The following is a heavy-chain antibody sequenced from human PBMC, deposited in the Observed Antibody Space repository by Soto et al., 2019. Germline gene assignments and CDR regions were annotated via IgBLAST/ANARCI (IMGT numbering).Heavy chain of an antibody. CDR3: AREGYYYDSSGHHGAFDI. J-gene: IGHJ3*02. D-gene: IGHD3-22*01. Sequence: ASVKVSCKASACTFTSYGISWVRQAPGQGLEWMGWISTYNGNTNYAQKLQGRVTMTTDTSTSTAYMELRSLRSDDTAVYYCAREGYYYDSSGHHGAFDIWGQGTMVTVSS. V-gene: IGHV1-18*01. CDR1: ACTFTSYG. CDR2: ISTYNGNT.